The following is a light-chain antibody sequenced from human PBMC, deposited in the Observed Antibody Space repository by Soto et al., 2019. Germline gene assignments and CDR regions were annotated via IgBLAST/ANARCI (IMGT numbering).Light chain of an antibody. V-gene: IGLV1-44*01. J-gene: IGLJ3*02. CDR2: TTN. CDR1: SSNIGNNT. CDR3: AAWEDSLNGPV. Sequence: QYVLTQPPSASVTPGQRVSISCSGSSSNIGNNTVNWYQQFPETAPRLLIYTTNQRPSGVPDRFSGSKSGTSASLAISGLQSEDEADYYCAAWEDSLNGPVFCGGTKLTVL.